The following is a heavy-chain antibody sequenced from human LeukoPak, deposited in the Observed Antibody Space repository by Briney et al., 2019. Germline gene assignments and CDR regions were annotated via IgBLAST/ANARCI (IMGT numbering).Heavy chain of an antibody. CDR2: INAGNGNT. V-gene: IGHV1-3*01. J-gene: IGHJ2*01. Sequence: ASVKVSCKASGYTFTSYAMHWVRQAPGQRLEWMGWINAGNGNTKYSQKFQGRVTITRDTSASTAYMELSSLRSEDTAVYYCARVPREYPRGYFDLWGRGTLVTVSS. D-gene: IGHD2/OR15-2a*01. CDR1: GYTFTSYA. CDR3: ARVPREYPRGYFDL.